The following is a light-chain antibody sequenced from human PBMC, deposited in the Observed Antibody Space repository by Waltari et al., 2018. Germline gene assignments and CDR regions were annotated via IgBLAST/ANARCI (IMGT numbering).Light chain of an antibody. Sequence: DIQMTQSPSTLSASVGDRVTITCRASQRISGWLAWYQQKPGKHPKVRNYKASTLGRGRPSRFSGSGSGTEFTLTISSLQPDDFATYYCQQYNTNSPWTFGQGTKVEIK. CDR1: QRISGW. CDR3: QQYNTNSPWT. V-gene: IGKV1-5*03. CDR2: KAS. J-gene: IGKJ1*01.